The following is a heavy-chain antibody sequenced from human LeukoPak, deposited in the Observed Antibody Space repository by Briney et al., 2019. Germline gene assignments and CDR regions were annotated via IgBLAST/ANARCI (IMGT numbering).Heavy chain of an antibody. CDR1: GGSISSDTYY. CDR2: IHYSGRN. J-gene: IGHJ4*02. V-gene: IGHV4-39*07. Sequence: SDTLSLTCSVSGGSISSDTYYWAWIRQPPGKGLEWIASIHYSGRNYNNPSLNSRVTISADTSQNQFSLKLSSVTAADTAVYYCASRKLGNDYWGQGTLVTVSS. D-gene: IGHD7-27*01. CDR3: ASRKLGNDY.